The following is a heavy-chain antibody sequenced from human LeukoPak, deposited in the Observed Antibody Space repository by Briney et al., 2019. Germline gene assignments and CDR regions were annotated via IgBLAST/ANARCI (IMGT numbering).Heavy chain of an antibody. CDR3: ARVNFLYWSSSTCLFDY. D-gene: IGHD2-2*01. Sequence: ASVKLSCKASGYTFTDYYMHWVRQAPGPGFEWMGWINTNDGGTNYAHTFQGRVTMTRDTSISTGHMEVSRLRSDDTAVYYCARVNFLYWSSSTCLFDYWGQGTLVTVSS. CDR1: GYTFTDYY. J-gene: IGHJ4*02. CDR2: INTNDGGT. V-gene: IGHV1-2*02.